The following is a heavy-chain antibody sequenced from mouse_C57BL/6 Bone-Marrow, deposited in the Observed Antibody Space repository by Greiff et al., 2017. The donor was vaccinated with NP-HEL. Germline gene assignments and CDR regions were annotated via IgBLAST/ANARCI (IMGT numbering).Heavy chain of an antibody. D-gene: IGHD2-5*01. V-gene: IGHV1-15*01. CDR2: IDPETGGT. J-gene: IGHJ2*01. CDR3: TRLGYSNSYYFDY. Sequence: QVQLQQSGAELVRPGASVTLSCKASGYTFTDYEMHWVKQTPVHGLEWIGAIDPETGGTAYNQKFKGKAILTADKSSSTAYMELRSLTFEDSAVYYCTRLGYSNSYYFDYWGQGTTLTVSS. CDR1: GYTFTDYE.